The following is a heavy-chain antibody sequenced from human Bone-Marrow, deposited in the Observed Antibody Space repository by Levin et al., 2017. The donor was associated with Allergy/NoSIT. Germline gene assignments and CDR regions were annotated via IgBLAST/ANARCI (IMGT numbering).Heavy chain of an antibody. D-gene: IGHD2-8*01. Sequence: GESLKISCAASGFTVSSHYMSWVRQAPGKGLEWVSVIYSGGSTYYADSVQGRFTISRDNSKNTLYLQMNSLRAEDTAVYYCARAGHAKTNCTNGVCYTGNWFDPWGQGTLVTVSS. CDR3: ARAGHAKTNCTNGVCYTGNWFDP. CDR1: GFTVSSHY. J-gene: IGHJ5*02. CDR2: IYSGGST. V-gene: IGHV3-53*01.